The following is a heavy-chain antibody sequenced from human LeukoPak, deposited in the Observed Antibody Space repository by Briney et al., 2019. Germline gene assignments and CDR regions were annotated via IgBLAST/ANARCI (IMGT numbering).Heavy chain of an antibody. CDR3: ARDSCSSTSCYSYYFDY. CDR2: ISYDGSNK. V-gene: IGHV3-30-3*01. Sequence: PGGSLRLSCAAPGFTFSSYAMHWVRQAPGKGLEWVAVISYDGSNKYYADSVKGRFTISRDNSKNTLYLQMNRLRAEDTAVYYCARDSCSSTSCYSYYFDYWGQGTLVTVSS. CDR1: GFTFSSYA. D-gene: IGHD2-2*01. J-gene: IGHJ4*02.